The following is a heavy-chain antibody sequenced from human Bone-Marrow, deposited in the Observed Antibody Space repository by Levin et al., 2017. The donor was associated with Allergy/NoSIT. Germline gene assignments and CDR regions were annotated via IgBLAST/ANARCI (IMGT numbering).Heavy chain of an antibody. J-gene: IGHJ6*03. Sequence: PGGSLRLSCAASGFTFSSYAMSWVRQAPGKGLEWVSAISGSGGSTYYADSVKGRFTISRDNSKNTLYLQMNSLRAEDTAVYYCAKIDSSGWYYRDYYYMDVWGKGTTVTVSS. V-gene: IGHV3-23*01. CDR1: GFTFSSYA. CDR3: AKIDSSGWYYRDYYYMDV. D-gene: IGHD6-19*01. CDR2: ISGSGGST.